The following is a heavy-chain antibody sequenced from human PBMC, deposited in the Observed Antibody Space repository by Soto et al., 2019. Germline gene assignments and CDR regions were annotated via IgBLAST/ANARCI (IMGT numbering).Heavy chain of an antibody. J-gene: IGHJ6*03. CDR1: AGSISSSSYY. CDR3: ARITGGYYYYYYLDV. Sequence: QLQLQESGPGLVKPSETLSLTCTVSAGSISSSSYYWGWIRQPPGKGLEWIGSIYYSGSTYYNASLKSRVTISVDTSKNQFSLNLTSVTAADTAVYYCARITGGYYYYYYLDVWGKGTTVTVSS. V-gene: IGHV4-39*01. D-gene: IGHD1-20*01. CDR2: IYYSGST.